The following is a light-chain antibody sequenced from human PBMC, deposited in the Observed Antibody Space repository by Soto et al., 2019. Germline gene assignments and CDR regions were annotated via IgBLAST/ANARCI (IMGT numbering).Light chain of an antibody. J-gene: IGLJ3*02. V-gene: IGLV1-44*01. CDR2: STN. CDR1: SSNIGRNP. CDR3: ATWDDSLKGVV. Sequence: QSVLTQPPSASGTPGQRVTISCSGSSSNIGRNPVHWYQQLPGTAPKLLVYSTNQRPSGVPDRFSGSKSGTSASLAISGLQSEDEAEYYCATWDDSLKGVVFGGGTKVTVL.